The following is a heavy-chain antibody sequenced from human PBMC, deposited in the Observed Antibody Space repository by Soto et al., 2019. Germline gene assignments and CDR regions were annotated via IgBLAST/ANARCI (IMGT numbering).Heavy chain of an antibody. D-gene: IGHD3-3*01. Sequence: SETLSLTCTVSGGSISSYYWSWIRQPPGKGLEWIGYIYYSGGTNYNPSLKSRVTISVDTSKNQFSLKLSSVTAADTAVYYCASTARFPLDYWGRGTLVTVSS. CDR3: ASTARFPLDY. J-gene: IGHJ4*02. CDR1: GGSISSYY. CDR2: IYYSGGT. V-gene: IGHV4-59*01.